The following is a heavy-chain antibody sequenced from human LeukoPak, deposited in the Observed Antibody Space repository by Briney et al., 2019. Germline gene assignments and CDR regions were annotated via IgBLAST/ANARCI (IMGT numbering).Heavy chain of an antibody. CDR2: ISGSGGST. J-gene: IGHJ4*02. CDR1: GFTFSSYA. D-gene: IGHD2-2*01. V-gene: IGHV3-23*01. Sequence: GGSLRLSCAASGFTFSSYAMSWVRQAPGKGLEWVSAISGSGGSTYYADSVKGRFTISRDNSKNTLYLQMNSLRAEDTAVYYCAKDREIVVVPAARDYWGQGTLVTVSS. CDR3: AKDREIVVVPAARDY.